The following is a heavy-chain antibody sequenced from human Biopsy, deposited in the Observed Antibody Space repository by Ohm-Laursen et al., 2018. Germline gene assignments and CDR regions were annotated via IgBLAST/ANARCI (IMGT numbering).Heavy chain of an antibody. CDR1: GFTFTSHE. CDR3: TRLAYYYYYGMDV. J-gene: IGHJ6*02. V-gene: IGHV3-48*03. CDR2: ITGSSSTI. Sequence: SLRLSCSASGFTFTSHEMNWVRQAPGKGLERISYITGSSSTIYYADSVKGRFTISRDNAKNSLYLQMNSLRAEDTAVYYCTRLAYYYYYGMDVWGQGTTVTVSS. D-gene: IGHD2-21*01.